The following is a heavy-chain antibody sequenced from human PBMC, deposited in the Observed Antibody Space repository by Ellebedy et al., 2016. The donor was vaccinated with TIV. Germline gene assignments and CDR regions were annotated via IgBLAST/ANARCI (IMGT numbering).Heavy chain of an antibody. V-gene: IGHV2-5*02. D-gene: IGHD4-17*01. CDR1: GFSLSTSGVG. J-gene: IGHJ4*02. CDR2: IYWDDDK. CDR3: THRGPTGINDY. Sequence: SGPTLVKPTQTLALTCTFSGFSLSTSGVGVGWIRQPPGKALEWLAVIYWDDDKRYSPSLKRRLTITKDTSKNQVVLTMTNVDPVDTATYYCTHRGPTGINDYWGQGTLVTVSS.